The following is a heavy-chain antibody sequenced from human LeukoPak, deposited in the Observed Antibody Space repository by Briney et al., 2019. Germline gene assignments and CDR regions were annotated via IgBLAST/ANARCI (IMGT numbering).Heavy chain of an antibody. CDR1: GFTFSSYW. J-gene: IGHJ6*02. CDR2: ITASGTAM. V-gene: IGHV3-48*01. D-gene: IGHD1-7*01. Sequence: PGGSLRLSCAASGFTFSSYWMNWVRQAPGKGLEWVSHITASGTAMFYADSVKGRFTISRDNSKNTLYLQMNSLRAEDTAVYYCARVGELYGMDVWGQGTTVTVSS. CDR3: ARVGELYGMDV.